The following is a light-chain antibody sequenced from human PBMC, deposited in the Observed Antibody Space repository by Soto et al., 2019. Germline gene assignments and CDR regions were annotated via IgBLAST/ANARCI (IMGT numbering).Light chain of an antibody. CDR3: QQRTNWPPWT. CDR1: QSVSSN. Sequence: EIVMTQSPDTLSVSPGERATLSCRASQSVSSNLAWYQQKPGQAPRLLIYGASSRATGIPDRFSGSGSGTDFTLTISSLEPEDFAVYYCQQRTNWPPWTFGQGTKVDIK. V-gene: IGKV3-11*01. J-gene: IGKJ1*01. CDR2: GAS.